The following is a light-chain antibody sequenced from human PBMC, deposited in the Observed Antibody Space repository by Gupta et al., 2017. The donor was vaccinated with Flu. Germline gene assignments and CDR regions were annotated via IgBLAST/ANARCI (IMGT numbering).Light chain of an antibody. CDR3: PQYKSYPYN. V-gene: IGKV1-5*03. Sequence: DLQMIQSPSTLSASVGDRVTITCRASQSISSWLVGYQQKPGKAPKILISKGSDLESGVPSRFSGSGYGTEFTLTIDRLQPDDFATYYCPQYKSYPYNFGQGTKLEIK. J-gene: IGKJ2*01. CDR2: KGS. CDR1: QSISSW.